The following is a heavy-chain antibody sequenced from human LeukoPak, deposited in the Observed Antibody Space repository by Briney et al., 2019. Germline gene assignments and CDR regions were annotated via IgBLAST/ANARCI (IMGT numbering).Heavy chain of an antibody. CDR1: GYTFTGYY. Sequence: ASVKVSCKASGYTFTGYYMHWVRQAPGQGLEWMGRINPNSGGTNYAQKFQGRVTMTRDTSISTAYMELSRLRSDDTAVYYCARDQTDYSNYGPHRYGMDVRGQGTTVTVSS. V-gene: IGHV1-2*06. J-gene: IGHJ6*02. CDR2: INPNSGGT. D-gene: IGHD4-11*01. CDR3: ARDQTDYSNYGPHRYGMDV.